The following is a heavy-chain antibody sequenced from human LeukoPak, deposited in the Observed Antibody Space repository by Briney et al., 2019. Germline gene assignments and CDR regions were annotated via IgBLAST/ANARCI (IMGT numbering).Heavy chain of an antibody. V-gene: IGHV4-59*01. CDR2: IYYSGST. Sequence: SETLSLTCTVSGGSISSYYWSWIRQPPGKGLEWIGYIYYSGSTNYNPSLKSRVTISVDTSKNQFSLKLSSVTAADTAVYYCARVRVATISKQNWFDPWGQGTLVTASS. J-gene: IGHJ5*02. CDR3: ARVRVATISKQNWFDP. D-gene: IGHD5-12*01. CDR1: GGSISSYY.